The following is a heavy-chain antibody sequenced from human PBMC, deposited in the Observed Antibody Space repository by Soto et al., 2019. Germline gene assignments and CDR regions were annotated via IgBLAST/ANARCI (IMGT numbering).Heavy chain of an antibody. CDR3: ARGRYGDY. CDR1: GYGFTTYG. J-gene: IGHJ4*02. CDR2: ISAHNGNT. V-gene: IGHV1-18*01. Sequence: QVHLVQSGAEVKKPGASVKVSCKGSGYGFTTYGITWVRQAPGQGLEWMAWISAHNGNTNYAQKLQGSVIVTRDTSTSLAYMELRSLRSDDTAVYYCARGRYGDYWGQGALVTVSS. D-gene: IGHD1-1*01.